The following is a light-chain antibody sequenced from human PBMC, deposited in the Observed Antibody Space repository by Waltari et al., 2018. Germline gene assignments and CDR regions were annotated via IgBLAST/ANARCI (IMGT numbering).Light chain of an antibody. V-gene: IGKV3-15*01. CDR2: GAS. CDR1: QGINGD. CDR3: QQSKIWPA. Sequence: EIVMTQSPATLSVSPGEGATLSCRASQGINGDLACYQHHPGQAPRLLIYGASTRAAGVPARFSGSGSGTEFTLTSSSLQSEDFVVYYCQQSKIWPAFGQGTKVEIK. J-gene: IGKJ1*01.